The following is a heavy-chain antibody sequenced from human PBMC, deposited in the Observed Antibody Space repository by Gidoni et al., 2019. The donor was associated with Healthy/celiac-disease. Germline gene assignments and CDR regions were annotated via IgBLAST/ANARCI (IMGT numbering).Heavy chain of an antibody. Sequence: QVQLVESGGGVVQPGRSLRLACAASGFTFSSYGMHWVRQAPGKGLEWVAVISYDGSNKYYADSVKGRFTISRDNSKNTLYLQMNSLRAEDTAVYYCAKARVRVAGTGPVDYWGQGTLVTVSS. CDR1: GFTFSSYG. D-gene: IGHD6-19*01. J-gene: IGHJ4*02. CDR3: AKARVRVAGTGPVDY. V-gene: IGHV3-30*18. CDR2: ISYDGSNK.